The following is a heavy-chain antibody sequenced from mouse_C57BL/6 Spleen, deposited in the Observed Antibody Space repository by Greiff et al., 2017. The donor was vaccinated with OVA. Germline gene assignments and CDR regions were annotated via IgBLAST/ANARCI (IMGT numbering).Heavy chain of an antibody. CDR1: GYAFSSSW. D-gene: IGHD1-1*01. V-gene: IGHV1-82*01. CDR2: IYPGDGDT. J-gene: IGHJ1*03. CDR3: AVHYYGSSYDWYFDV. Sequence: QVQLKESGPELVKPGASVKISCKASGYAFSSSWMNWVKQRPGKGLEWIGRIYPGDGDTNYNGKFKGKATLTADKSSSTAYMQLSSLTSEDSAVYFCAVHYYGSSYDWYFDVWGTGTTVTVSS.